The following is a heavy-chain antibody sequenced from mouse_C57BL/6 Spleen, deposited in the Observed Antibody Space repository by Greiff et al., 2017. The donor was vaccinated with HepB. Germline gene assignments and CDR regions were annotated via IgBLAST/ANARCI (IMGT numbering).Heavy chain of an antibody. CDR2: ISSGSSTI. CDR1: GFTFSDYG. CDR3: ARGYLYYFDY. D-gene: IGHD2-3*01. J-gene: IGHJ2*01. V-gene: IGHV5-17*01. Sequence: DVHLVESGGGLVKPGGSLKLSCAASGFTFSDYGMHWVRQAPEKGLEWVAYISSGSSTIYYADTVKGRFTISRDNAKNTLFLQMTSLRSEDTAMYYCARGYLYYFDYWSQGTTLTVSS.